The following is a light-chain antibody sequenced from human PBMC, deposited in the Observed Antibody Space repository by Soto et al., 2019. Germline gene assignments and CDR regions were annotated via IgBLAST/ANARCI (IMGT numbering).Light chain of an antibody. CDR2: EVS. V-gene: IGLV2-14*03. CDR3: TSFTSSSTRV. J-gene: IGLJ3*02. CDR1: SSDVGGYNY. Sequence: QSAPTQPASVSGSPGQSITISCTGTSSDVGGYNYVSWFQQHPGKAPKLKIYEVSNRPSGVSNRFSGSKSGYTASLTISELQAEDEADYYSTSFTSSSTRVFGGGTKVTVL.